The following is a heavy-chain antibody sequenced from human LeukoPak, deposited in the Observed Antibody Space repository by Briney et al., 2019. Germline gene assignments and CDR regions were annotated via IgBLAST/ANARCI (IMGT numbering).Heavy chain of an antibody. CDR1: GFTFSDYY. Sequence: PGGPLRLSCAASGFTFSDYYMSWIRQAPGKGLEWVSYISSSGSTIYYADSVKGRFTISRDNAKNSLYLQMNSLRAEDTAVYYCARSYCSGGSCALRHWGQGTLVTVSS. D-gene: IGHD2-15*01. CDR3: ARSYCSGGSCALRH. J-gene: IGHJ4*02. V-gene: IGHV3-11*04. CDR2: ISSSGSTI.